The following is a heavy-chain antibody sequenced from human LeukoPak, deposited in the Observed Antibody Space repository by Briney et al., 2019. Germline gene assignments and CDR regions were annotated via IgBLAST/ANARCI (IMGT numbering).Heavy chain of an antibody. CDR3: AKDQGVPAAILDY. CDR2: ISGSGGRT. CDR1: GFTFSSYP. J-gene: IGHJ4*02. Sequence: GGSLRLSCAASGFTFSSYPMSWVRQAPGKGLEWVSAISGSGGRTYYADSVKGRFTISRDNSKNTLYLQMNSLRAEDTAVYYCAKDQGVPAAILDYWGQGTLVTVSS. V-gene: IGHV3-23*01. D-gene: IGHD2-2*01.